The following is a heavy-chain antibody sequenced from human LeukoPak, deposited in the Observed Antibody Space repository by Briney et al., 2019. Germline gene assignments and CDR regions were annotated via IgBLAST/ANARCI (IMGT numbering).Heavy chain of an antibody. CDR2: IRYDGSNK. J-gene: IGHJ4*02. CDR1: GFTFSSYG. CDR3: ARDLGYSSGPNY. D-gene: IGHD6-19*01. V-gene: IGHV3-30*02. Sequence: PGGSLRLSCAASGFTFSSYGMHWVRQAPGKGLEWVAFIRYDGSNKYYADPVKGRFTISRDNAKNSLYLQMNSLRAEDTAVYYCARDLGYSSGPNYWGQGTRVTVSS.